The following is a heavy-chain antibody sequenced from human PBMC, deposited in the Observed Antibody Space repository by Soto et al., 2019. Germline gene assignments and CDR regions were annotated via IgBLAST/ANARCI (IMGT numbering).Heavy chain of an antibody. D-gene: IGHD6-6*01. CDR2: ISGSGGST. CDR3: SKFRSPCEYSSSACSDYYYYYYMDV. V-gene: IGHV3-23*01. Sequence: EVQLLESGGGLVQPGGSLRLSCAASGFTFSSYAMSWVRQAPGKGLEWVSAISGSGGSTYHADSVKGRFTISRDNSKDALYLQMKSLRDEDTAVYYCSKFRSPCEYSSSACSDYYYYYYMDVWGKGTTVTDSS. CDR1: GFTFSSYA. J-gene: IGHJ6*03.